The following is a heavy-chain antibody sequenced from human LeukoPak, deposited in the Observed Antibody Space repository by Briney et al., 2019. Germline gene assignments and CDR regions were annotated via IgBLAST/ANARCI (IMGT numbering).Heavy chain of an antibody. CDR2: IYYSGST. CDR1: GVSISSGSYY. D-gene: IGHD6-19*01. V-gene: IGHV4-39*07. J-gene: IGHJ5*02. CDR3: ARVYSSGWGVGNWFDP. Sequence: PSETLSLTCTVSGVSISSGSYYRGWIRQPPGKGLEWIGSIYYSGSTYYNPSLKSRVTISVDTSKNQFSLKLSSVTAADTAVYYCARVYSSGWGVGNWFDPWGQGTLVTVSS.